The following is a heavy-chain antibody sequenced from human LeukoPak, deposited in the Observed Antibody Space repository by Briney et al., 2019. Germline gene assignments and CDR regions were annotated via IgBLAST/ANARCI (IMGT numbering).Heavy chain of an antibody. J-gene: IGHJ4*02. CDR1: GFTFSTYW. D-gene: IGHD3-22*01. V-gene: IGHV3-74*01. Sequence: PGGSLRLSCAASGFTFSTYWMHWVRQAPGKGLVWVSRTNNDGGSTVYADSVKGRFTISRDNAKSALYLQMNSLRAGHGPVYYCARDLTVDSSGYYASDSWGQGTLVTVSS. CDR3: ARDLTVDSSGYYASDS. CDR2: TNNDGGST.